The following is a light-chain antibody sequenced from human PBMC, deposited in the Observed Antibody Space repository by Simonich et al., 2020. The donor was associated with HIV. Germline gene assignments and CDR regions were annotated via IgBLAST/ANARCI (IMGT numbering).Light chain of an antibody. CDR3: SSYTRSTTYVI. CDR1: ISYVGGYNY. Sequence: QSALTQPASVSGSPGQSITISCTGTISYVGGYNYVSWYQQHPGKAPKLMIYDVSKRPSGVSKRFSGSKSGSTASLTISGLQAEDEADYYCSSYTRSTTYVIFGGGTKLTVL. CDR2: DVS. V-gene: IGLV2-14*03. J-gene: IGLJ2*01.